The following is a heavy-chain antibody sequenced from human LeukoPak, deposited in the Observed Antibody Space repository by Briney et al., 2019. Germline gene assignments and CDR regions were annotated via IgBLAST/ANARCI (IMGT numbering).Heavy chain of an antibody. D-gene: IGHD1-14*01. V-gene: IGHV3-23*01. J-gene: IGHJ4*02. CDR3: ARASWVSTTDAVR. Sequence: GGSLRLSCAASGLSFSSFAMSWVRQGPARGLEWVSSIRGNGDTFYADSVKGRFTLYSDSSRNTVYFQLNNLRVEDTAIYYCARASWVSTTDAVRWGQGTLVTVSS. CDR2: IRGNGDT. CDR1: GLSFSSFA.